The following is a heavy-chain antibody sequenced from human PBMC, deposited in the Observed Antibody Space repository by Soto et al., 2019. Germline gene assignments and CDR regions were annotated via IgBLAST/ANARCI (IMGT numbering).Heavy chain of an antibody. J-gene: IGHJ3*02. CDR3: ASPGGYYYESSGYYSSDAFDI. D-gene: IGHD3-22*01. CDR2: IYYSGST. CDR1: GGSISSGGYY. Sequence: QVQLPESGPGLVKPSQTLSLTCTVSGGSISSGGYYWSWIRQHPGKGLEWIGYIYYSGSTYYNPSLKSRVTISVDTSKNQFSLKLRSVTAADTAVYYCASPGGYYYESSGYYSSDAFDIWGQGTMVTVSS. V-gene: IGHV4-31*03.